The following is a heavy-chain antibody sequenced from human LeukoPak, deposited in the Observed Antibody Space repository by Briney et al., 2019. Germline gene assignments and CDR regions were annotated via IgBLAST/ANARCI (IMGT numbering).Heavy chain of an antibody. J-gene: IGHJ6*03. CDR1: GGSFSGYY. D-gene: IGHD1/OR15-1a*01. V-gene: IGHV4-59*13. CDR2: IHYSGST. CDR3: ARNNPYYYYMDA. Sequence: SETLSLTCAVYGGSFSGYYWSWIRQPPGKGLEWIGFIHYSGSTNYNPSLKSRVTISVDTSKNQFSLKLSSVTAADTAVYYCARNNPYYYYMDAWGKGTTVTISS.